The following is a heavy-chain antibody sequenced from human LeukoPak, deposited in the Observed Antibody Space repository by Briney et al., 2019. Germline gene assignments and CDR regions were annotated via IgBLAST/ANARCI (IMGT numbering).Heavy chain of an antibody. D-gene: IGHD3-3*01. J-gene: IGHJ5*02. CDR2: IYYSGST. Sequence: KSSETLSLTCTVSGGSISSYYWSWIRQPPGKGLEWIGYIYYSGSTNYNPSLKSRVTISVDTSKNQFSLKLSSVTAADTAVYYCARQPIRFLEWLWWFDPWGQGTLVTVSS. CDR1: GGSISSYY. CDR3: ARQPIRFLEWLWWFDP. V-gene: IGHV4-59*01.